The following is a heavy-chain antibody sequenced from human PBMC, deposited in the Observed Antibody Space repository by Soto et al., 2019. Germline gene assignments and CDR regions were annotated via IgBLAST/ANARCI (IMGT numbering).Heavy chain of an antibody. CDR1: GYTFTGYA. CDR2: INAGNGNT. V-gene: IGHV1-3*05. D-gene: IGHD6-19*01. Sequence: QVQLVQSGAEEKKPGASVKVSCKASGYTFTGYAMHWVRQAPGQRLEWMGWINAGNGNTKYSQKFQGRATITRDTSASAASLELSTLSSEATAVYCASAVAVAAHFDYWGQGTLVTVSS. J-gene: IGHJ4*02. CDR3: ASAVAVAAHFDY.